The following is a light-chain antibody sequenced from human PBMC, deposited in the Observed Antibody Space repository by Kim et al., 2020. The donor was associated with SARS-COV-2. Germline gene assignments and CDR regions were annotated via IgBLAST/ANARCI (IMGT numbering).Light chain of an antibody. Sequence: SVKLTGTLRSGHSSYAIAWHQQQPEKGPRYLMKLNSDGSHTKGDGIPDRFSGSSSGAERYLTISSLQSEDEADYYCQTWGTGIHWVFGGGTQLTVL. V-gene: IGLV4-69*01. CDR3: QTWGTGIHWV. CDR2: LNSDGSH. CDR1: SGHSSYA. J-gene: IGLJ3*02.